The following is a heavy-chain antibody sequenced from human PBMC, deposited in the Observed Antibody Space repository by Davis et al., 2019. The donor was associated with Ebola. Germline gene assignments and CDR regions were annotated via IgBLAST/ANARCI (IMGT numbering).Heavy chain of an antibody. D-gene: IGHD6-19*01. J-gene: IGHJ4*02. CDR1: GFTFSSYW. Sequence: GGSLRLSCAASGFTFSSYWMSWVRQAPGKGLEWVGRIKSKAAGGTTDYAAPVKGRFIISRDDSKNTLYLQMNSLKTEDTAVYYCTTYRQWLVVDFDYWGQGTLVTVSS. CDR2: IKSKAAGGTT. V-gene: IGHV3-15*01. CDR3: TTYRQWLVVDFDY.